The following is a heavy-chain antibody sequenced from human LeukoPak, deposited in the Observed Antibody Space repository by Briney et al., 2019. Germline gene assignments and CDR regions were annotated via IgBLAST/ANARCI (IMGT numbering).Heavy chain of an antibody. J-gene: IGHJ4*02. CDR1: GFTFSSYA. CDR2: ISGSGGST. D-gene: IGHD6-19*01. CDR3: AKGMSRGWYYFDY. Sequence: HPGGSLRLSYAASGFTFSSYAMSWVRQAPGKGLEWVSAISGSGGSTYYADSVKGRFTISRDNSKNTLYLQMNSLRAEDTAVYYCAKGMSRGWYYFDYWGQGTLVTVSS. V-gene: IGHV3-23*01.